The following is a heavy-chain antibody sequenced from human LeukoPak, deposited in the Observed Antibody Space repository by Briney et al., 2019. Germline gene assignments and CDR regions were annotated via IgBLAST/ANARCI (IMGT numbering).Heavy chain of an antibody. V-gene: IGHV3-21*01. CDR1: GFTFSSYS. J-gene: IGHJ4*02. CDR2: ISSSSSYI. Sequence: PGGSLRLSCAASGFTFSSYSMNWARQAPGKGLEWVSSISSSSSYIYYADSVKGRFTISRDNAKNSLYLQMNSLRAEDTAVYYCARSQTPGTVGQGYWGQGTLVTVSS. CDR3: ARSQTPGTVGQGY.